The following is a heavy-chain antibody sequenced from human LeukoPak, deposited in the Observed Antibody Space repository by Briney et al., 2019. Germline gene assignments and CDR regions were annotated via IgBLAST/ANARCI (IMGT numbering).Heavy chain of an antibody. CDR1: GYTFTSYG. CDR3: ARASPSGSYYGWFDP. D-gene: IGHD1-26*01. CDR2: ISAYNVNT. J-gene: IGHJ5*02. Sequence: GASVKVSCKASGYTFTSYGISWVRQAPGQGLEWMGWISAYNVNTNYAQKLQGRVTMTTDTSTSTAYMELRSLRSDDTAVYYCARASPSGSYYGWFDPWGQGTLVTVSS. V-gene: IGHV1-18*01.